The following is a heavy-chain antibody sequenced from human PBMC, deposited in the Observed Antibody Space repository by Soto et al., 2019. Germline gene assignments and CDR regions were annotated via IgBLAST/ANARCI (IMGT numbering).Heavy chain of an antibody. CDR1: GGTFSSYA. CDR2: IIPIFGTA. Sequence: QVQLVQSGAEVKKPGSSVKVSCKASGGTFSSYAISWVRQAPGQGLEWMGGIIPIFGTANYAQKFQGRVTINADESMSTAYMELSSLRSEDTAVYYCARVRVRFLEWLGSEGWGQGTLVTVSS. J-gene: IGHJ4*02. CDR3: ARVRVRFLEWLGSEG. V-gene: IGHV1-69*12. D-gene: IGHD3-3*01.